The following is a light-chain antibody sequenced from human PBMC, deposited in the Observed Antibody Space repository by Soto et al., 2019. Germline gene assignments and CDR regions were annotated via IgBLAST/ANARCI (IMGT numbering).Light chain of an antibody. CDR3: QQLYTLPFT. J-gene: IGKJ5*01. Sequence: DIQMTQSPSTLSASIGDRVTITCRASQSLDNCLAWYQQKPGKAPKLLIYDVSSLESGVPSRFSGSGSGTDFTPTISSLQPEDFAAYHCQQLYTLPFTFGQGTRLEIK. CDR1: QSLDNC. CDR2: DVS. V-gene: IGKV1-5*01.